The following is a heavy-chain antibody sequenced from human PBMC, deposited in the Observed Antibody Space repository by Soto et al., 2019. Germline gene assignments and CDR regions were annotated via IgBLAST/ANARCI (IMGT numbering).Heavy chain of an antibody. Sequence: SETLSLTCTVSGGSISSGGYYWSWIRQHPGKGLEWIGYIYYSGSTYYNPSLKSRVTISVDTSKNQFSLKLSSVTAADAAVYYCALAPLWVGELLTPGAFDPWGQGTLVTVSS. J-gene: IGHJ5*02. CDR3: ALAPLWVGELLTPGAFDP. D-gene: IGHD3-10*01. V-gene: IGHV4-31*03. CDR1: GGSISSGGYY. CDR2: IYYSGST.